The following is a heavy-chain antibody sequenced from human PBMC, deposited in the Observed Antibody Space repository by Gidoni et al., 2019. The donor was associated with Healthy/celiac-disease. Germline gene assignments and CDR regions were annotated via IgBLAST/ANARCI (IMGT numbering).Heavy chain of an antibody. J-gene: IGHJ4*02. CDR2: ISGSGGST. D-gene: IGHD6-19*01. CDR1: GFPFSSYA. CDR3: AKDPIAVAGVLFDY. V-gene: IGHV3-23*04. Sequence: EVQLVESGGGLVQPGGSLGLSCAASGFPFSSYAISWVRQAPGKGLEWVAAISGSGGSTYYADSVKGRFTISRDNSKNTLYLQMNSLRAEDTAVYYCAKDPIAVAGVLFDYWGQGTLVTVSS.